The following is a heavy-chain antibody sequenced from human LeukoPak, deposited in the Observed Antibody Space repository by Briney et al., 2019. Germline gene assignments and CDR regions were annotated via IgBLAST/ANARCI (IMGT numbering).Heavy chain of an antibody. CDR1: GFTFSNYV. CDR2: ISYDGSNK. Sequence: GGSLRLFCAASGFTFSNYVMHWVRQAPGKGLEWVAVISYDGSNKYYADSVKGRFTISRDNSKNTLYLQMNSLRAEDTAVYYCARDGDYGDWGYWGQGTLVTVSS. J-gene: IGHJ4*02. D-gene: IGHD4-17*01. CDR3: ARDGDYGDWGY. V-gene: IGHV3-30-3*01.